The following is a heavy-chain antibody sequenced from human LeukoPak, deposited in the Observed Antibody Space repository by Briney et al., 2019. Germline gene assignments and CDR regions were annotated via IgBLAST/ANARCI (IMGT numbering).Heavy chain of an antibody. CDR1: EFTFDDYG. D-gene: IGHD6-19*01. CDR2: INWNGGST. V-gene: IGHV3-20*04. Sequence: PGGSLRLSCAAFEFTFDDYGMSWVRQAPGKGLEWVSGINWNGGSTGYADSVKGRFTISRDNAKNSLYLQMNSLRAEDTALYYCARDPGSGWYNYWGQGTLVTVSS. J-gene: IGHJ4*02. CDR3: ARDPGSGWYNY.